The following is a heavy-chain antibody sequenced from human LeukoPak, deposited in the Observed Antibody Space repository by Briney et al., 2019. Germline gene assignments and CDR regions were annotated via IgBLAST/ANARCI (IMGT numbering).Heavy chain of an antibody. CDR2: ILPGGSA. CDR1: GFTFSSHS. CDR3: AKGSGLGSYGF. Sequence: GGSLRLSCAASGFTFSSHSMAWVRQASGKGLEWVSGILPGGSAYYADPVKGRFTISRDNSKNTLYLQLTSLRSEDTAVYYCAKGSGLGSYGFWGQGTLVTVSS. V-gene: IGHV3-23*01. J-gene: IGHJ4*02. D-gene: IGHD3-16*01.